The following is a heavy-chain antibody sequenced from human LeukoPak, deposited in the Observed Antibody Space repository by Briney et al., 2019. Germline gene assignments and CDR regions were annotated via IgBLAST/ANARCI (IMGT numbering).Heavy chain of an antibody. Sequence: ASVKASCRTSGYTFTDYLMHLVRQAPGQGVGWVGGLNPNTLVKNYAQHFQGRVSITWDTAISTGYMDLHSLTSDDTAVYYCARKDGGRDGMDVCGQGTTVSVSP. CDR1: GYTFTDYL. V-gene: IGHV1-2*02. J-gene: IGHJ6*01. CDR2: LNPNTLVK. D-gene: IGHD4-23*01. CDR3: ARKDGGRDGMDV.